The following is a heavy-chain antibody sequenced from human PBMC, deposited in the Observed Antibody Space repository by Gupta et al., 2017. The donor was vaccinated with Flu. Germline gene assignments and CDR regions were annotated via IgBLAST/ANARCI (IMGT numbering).Heavy chain of an antibody. CDR1: SAA. CDR2: TYYRSKWYN. D-gene: IGHD5-18*01. Sequence: SAAWNWIRQSPSRGLEWLGRTYYRSKWYNDYAVSVKSRITINPDTSKNQFSLQLNSVTPEDTAVYYCARGGYSFIEYYFDYWGQGTLVTVSS. CDR3: ARGGYSFIEYYFDY. V-gene: IGHV6-1*01. J-gene: IGHJ4*02.